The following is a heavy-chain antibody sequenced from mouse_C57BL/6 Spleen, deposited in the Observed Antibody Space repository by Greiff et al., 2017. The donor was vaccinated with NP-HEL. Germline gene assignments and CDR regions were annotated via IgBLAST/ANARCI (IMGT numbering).Heavy chain of an antibody. CDR2: IWWDDDK. CDR1: GFSLSTFGMG. D-gene: IGHD1-1*01. CDR3: ARIVVATVVATDAMDD. Sequence: QVTLKVSGPGILQPSQTLSLTCSFSGFSLSTFGMGVGWIRPPSGKGLEWLAHIWWDDDKYYNPALKSRLTISKDTSKNQVFRKIANVDTADTATYYCARIVVATVVATDAMDDWGQGTSVTVSS. J-gene: IGHJ4*01. V-gene: IGHV8-8*01.